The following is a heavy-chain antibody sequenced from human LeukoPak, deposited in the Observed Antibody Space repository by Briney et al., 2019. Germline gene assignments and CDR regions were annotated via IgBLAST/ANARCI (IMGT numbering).Heavy chain of an antibody. J-gene: IGHJ4*02. CDR3: ARDAYSGYGFDY. D-gene: IGHD5-12*01. Sequence: SETLSLTCTVSGGSISNYYWSWIRQPPGKGLEWIGFIYHSGRTNYNPSLESRVTISVDTSKNQFSLNLSSVTAADTAVYYCARDAYSGYGFDYWGQGTLVTVSS. V-gene: IGHV4-59*12. CDR1: GGSISNYY. CDR2: IYHSGRT.